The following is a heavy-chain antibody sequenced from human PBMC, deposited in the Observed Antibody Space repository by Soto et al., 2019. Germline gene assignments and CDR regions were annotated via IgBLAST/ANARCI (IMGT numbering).Heavy chain of an antibody. J-gene: IGHJ5*02. Sequence: VQLVQSGAEVKKPGASVTVSCKASGYTFTTYSVHWVRQAPGQSLEWMGWINTDSGQTKYAQKFQGRVIITRDTSAPTVHMELSNLRAEDTAMYYCAKRSGRYITNWGSGRPDNWFDPWGQGTLVTVSS. D-gene: IGHD7-27*01. CDR1: GYTFTTYS. CDR2: INTDSGQT. V-gene: IGHV1-3*04. CDR3: AKRSGRYITNWGSGRPDNWFDP.